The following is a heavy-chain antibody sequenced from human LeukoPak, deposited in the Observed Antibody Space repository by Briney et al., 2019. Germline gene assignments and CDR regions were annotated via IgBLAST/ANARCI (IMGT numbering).Heavy chain of an antibody. CDR2: INPSGGST. D-gene: IGHD3-10*01. Sequence: ASVKVSCKASGYTFTSYYMHWVRQAPGQGLEWMGIINPSGGSTSYAQKFQGRVTMTRDTSTSTAYMELSSLRSEDTAVYYCARGPMVRGVYMNWFDPWGQGTLVTVSS. J-gene: IGHJ5*02. CDR3: ARGPMVRGVYMNWFDP. V-gene: IGHV1-46*01. CDR1: GYTFTSYY.